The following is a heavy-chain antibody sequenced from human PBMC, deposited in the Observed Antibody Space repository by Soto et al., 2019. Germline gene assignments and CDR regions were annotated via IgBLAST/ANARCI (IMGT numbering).Heavy chain of an antibody. V-gene: IGHV1-2*02. CDR3: ARGRTGTTSYFDF. CDR1: GYTFTGYY. Sequence: ASVKVSCKASGYTFTGYYLHWVRQAPGQGLEWMGWINPNSGGTNYAQKFQGRVTMTRDTSISTAYMELSRLRSDDTAVYYCARGRTGTTSYFDFWGQGNLVTVSS. J-gene: IGHJ4*02. D-gene: IGHD1-1*01. CDR2: INPNSGGT.